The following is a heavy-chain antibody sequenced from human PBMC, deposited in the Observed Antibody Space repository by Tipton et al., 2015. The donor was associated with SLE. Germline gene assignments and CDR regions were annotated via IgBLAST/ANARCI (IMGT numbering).Heavy chain of an antibody. J-gene: IGHJ4*02. V-gene: IGHV4-39*07. CDR3: ALVAAVGRIDY. CDR2: ITYGGST. CDR1: GASISSSGYY. Sequence: TLSLTCTVSGASISSSGYYWGWVRQSPGRGLEWIATITYGGSTLCNPSLKSRVTMSVETSKNQFFLRLTSVSAADTAVYYCALVAAVGRIDYWGQGTLVTVSS. D-gene: IGHD6-13*01.